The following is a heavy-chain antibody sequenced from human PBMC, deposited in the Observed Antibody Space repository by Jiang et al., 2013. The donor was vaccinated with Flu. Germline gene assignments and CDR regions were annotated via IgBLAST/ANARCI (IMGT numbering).Heavy chain of an antibody. CDR3: ASGPYSSGVNWFDP. CDR1: GGSISSYY. CDR2: IFYSGYT. D-gene: IGHD6-19*01. V-gene: IGHV4-59*01. Sequence: GSGLVKPSETLSLTCTVSGGSISSYYWSWIRQPPGKGLEWIGYIFYSGYTNHNPSLKSRVTISVDTSKNQFSLKLSSVTAADTAVYYCASGPYSSGVNWFDPWGQGTLVTVSS. J-gene: IGHJ5*02.